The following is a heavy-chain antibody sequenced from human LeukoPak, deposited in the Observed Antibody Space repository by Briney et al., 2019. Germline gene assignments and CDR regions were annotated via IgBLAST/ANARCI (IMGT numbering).Heavy chain of an antibody. D-gene: IGHD3-22*01. CDR3: ARGPSYYDSSGYYYFDY. Sequence: SVKVSCKASGYTFTSYGISWVRQAPGQGLEWMGGIIPIFGTANYAQKFQGRVTITADESTSTAYMELSSLRSEDTAVYYCARGPSYYDSSGYYYFDYWGQGTLATVSS. V-gene: IGHV1-69*13. J-gene: IGHJ4*02. CDR1: GYTFTSYG. CDR2: IIPIFGTA.